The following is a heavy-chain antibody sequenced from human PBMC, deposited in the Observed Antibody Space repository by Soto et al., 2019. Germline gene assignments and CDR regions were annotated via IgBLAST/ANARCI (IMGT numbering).Heavy chain of an antibody. CDR2: IGTAGDP. CDR1: GFTFSSSD. V-gene: IGHV3-13*05. J-gene: IGHJ4*02. D-gene: IGHD2-15*01. CDR3: ARELGSRGFDY. Sequence: GGSLRLSCAASGFTFSSSDMHWVRQATGKGLEWVSAIGTAGDPYSPGSVKGRVTISRENAKNSWYLQKNSLRAGDTAVYYCARELGSRGFDYWGQGTLVTVSS.